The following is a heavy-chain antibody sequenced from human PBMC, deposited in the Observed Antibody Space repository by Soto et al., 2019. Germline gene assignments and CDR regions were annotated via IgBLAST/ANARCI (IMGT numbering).Heavy chain of an antibody. J-gene: IGHJ4*02. CDR2: IYWDDDK. CDR1: GFSLTTSGVG. V-gene: IGHV2-5*02. CDR3: VHRMIRTVIGLVTTTALYFDF. Sequence: QITLNESGPTQVKPRQTLTLTCTFSGFSLTTSGVGVGWIRQSPGKAPEWLALIYWDDDKRYSASLKSRLTSTQESSKNPVVLTMADLDPADTVTYYCVHRMIRTVIGLVTTTALYFDFWGQRTPVAVSS. D-gene: IGHD3-3*01.